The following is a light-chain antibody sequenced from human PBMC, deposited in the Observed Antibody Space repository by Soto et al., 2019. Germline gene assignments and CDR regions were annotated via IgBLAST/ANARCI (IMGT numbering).Light chain of an antibody. CDR1: SSDVGGYNY. V-gene: IGLV2-14*03. J-gene: IGLJ2*01. CDR3: TSYTIINTVV. CDR2: DVD. Sequence: QSALTQPASVSGSPGQSITISCTGTSSDVGGYNYVSWYQQHPGKAPKLMIYDVDVRPSGVSNRFSGSKSGNTASLTISGLQTQDEADYYCTSYTIINTVVFGGGTKLTGL.